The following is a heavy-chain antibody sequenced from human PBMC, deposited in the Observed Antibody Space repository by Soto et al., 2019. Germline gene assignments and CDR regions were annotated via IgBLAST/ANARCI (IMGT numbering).Heavy chain of an antibody. Sequence: EVQLVESGGGLVKPGGSLRLSCAASGFTFSSYSMNWVRQAPGKGLEWVSSISSSSSYIYYADSVKGRFTISRDNAKNSLYLQMNSLRAEDTAVYYCARAGRSGWYGNWFDPWGQGTLVTVSS. CDR1: GFTFSSYS. CDR2: ISSSSSYI. CDR3: ARAGRSGWYGNWFDP. D-gene: IGHD6-19*01. V-gene: IGHV3-21*01. J-gene: IGHJ5*02.